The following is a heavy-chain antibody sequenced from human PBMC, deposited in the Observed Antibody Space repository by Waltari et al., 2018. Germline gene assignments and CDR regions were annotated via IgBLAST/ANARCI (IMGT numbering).Heavy chain of an antibody. CDR3: ARSYCGGDCYAYFDY. J-gene: IGHJ4*02. CDR2: ITPIFGTA. CDR1: GGTFSSYA. Sequence: QVQMVQSGAEVKKRGSSVKVSCKASGGTFSSYAISWARQAPGHGIEWMGGITPIFGTATYVQTVHGRGTITTDESTSTAYIELSSLRSEDTAVYYCARSYCGGDCYAYFDYWGQGTLVTVSS. D-gene: IGHD2-21*01. V-gene: IGHV1-69*05.